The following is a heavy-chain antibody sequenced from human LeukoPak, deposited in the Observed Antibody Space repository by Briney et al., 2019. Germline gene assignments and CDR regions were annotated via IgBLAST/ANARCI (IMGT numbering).Heavy chain of an antibody. CDR1: DYPISSGYY. D-gene: IGHD6-6*01. CDR2: IYHSGST. J-gene: IGHJ4*02. Sequence: SETLSLTCTVSDYPISSGYYWGWIRQPPGKGLEWIGSIYHSGSTYYNPSLKSRVTISVDTSKNQFSLKLSSVTAADTAVYYCARDPGYSSSSSNFDYWGQGVLVTVSS. V-gene: IGHV4-38-2*02. CDR3: ARDPGYSSSSSNFDY.